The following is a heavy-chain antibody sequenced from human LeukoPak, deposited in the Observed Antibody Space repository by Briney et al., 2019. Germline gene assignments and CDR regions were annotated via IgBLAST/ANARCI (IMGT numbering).Heavy chain of an antibody. CDR3: ARAITMIDPFDY. D-gene: IGHD3-22*01. CDR1: GGSISSSSYY. Sequence: PSETLSLTCTVSGGSISSSSYYWGWIRQPPGKGLEWIGSIYYSGSTYYNPSLKSRVTISVDTSKNQFSLKLSSVTAADTAVYYCARAITMIDPFDYWGQGTLVTVSS. CDR2: IYYSGST. V-gene: IGHV4-39*07. J-gene: IGHJ4*02.